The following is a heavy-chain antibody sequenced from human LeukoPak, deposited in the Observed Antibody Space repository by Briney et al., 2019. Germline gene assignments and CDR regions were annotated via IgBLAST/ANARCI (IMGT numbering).Heavy chain of an antibody. V-gene: IGHV3-30-3*01. CDR3: ARDSLSGHFDY. J-gene: IGHJ4*02. D-gene: IGHD7-27*01. Sequence: GGSLRLSCAASGFTFSSYAMHWVRQAPGKGLEWVAVISYDGSNKYYADSVKGRFTISRDNPKNTLYLQMNSLRAEDTAVYYCARDSLSGHFDYWGQGTLVTVSS. CDR1: GFTFSSYA. CDR2: ISYDGSNK.